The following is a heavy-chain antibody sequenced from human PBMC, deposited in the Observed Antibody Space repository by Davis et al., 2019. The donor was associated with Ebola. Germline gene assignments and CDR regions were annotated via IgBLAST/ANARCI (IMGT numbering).Heavy chain of an antibody. D-gene: IGHD5-12*01. CDR2: ISSSSSYI. J-gene: IGHJ4*02. CDR1: GFTFSSYS. Sequence: GGSLRLSCAASGFTFSSYSMNWVRQAPGRGLEWVSSISSSSSYIYYADSVKGRFTISRDNAKNTLYLQMDSLRAEDTAVYYCASLLRENSGQGHWGQGTLVTVSS. V-gene: IGHV3-21*01. CDR3: ASLLRENSGQGH.